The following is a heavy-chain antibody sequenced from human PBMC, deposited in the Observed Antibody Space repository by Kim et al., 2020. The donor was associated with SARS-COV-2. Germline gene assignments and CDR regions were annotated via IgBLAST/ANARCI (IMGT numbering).Heavy chain of an antibody. Sequence: YYVDSVKGRFTISRDNAKNSLYLQMNSLRADDTAVYYCARRAAPGAFCDYWGQGTLVTVSS. CDR3: ARRAAPGAFCDY. V-gene: IGHV3-7*01. D-gene: IGHD6-13*01. J-gene: IGHJ4*02.